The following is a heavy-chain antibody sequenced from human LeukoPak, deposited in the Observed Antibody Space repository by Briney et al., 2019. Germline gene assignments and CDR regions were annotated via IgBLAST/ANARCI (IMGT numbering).Heavy chain of an antibody. D-gene: IGHD3-10*01. CDR1: GFTFSSHA. Sequence: PGGSLRLSCAASGFTFSSHAMSWVRQAPGKGLEWVSAISGSGGSTYYADSVKGRFTISRDNSKNTLYLQMNSLRAEDTAVYYCAKDWGGLWFGETLSYYFDYWGQGTLVTVSS. CDR3: AKDWGGLWFGETLSYYFDY. V-gene: IGHV3-23*01. CDR2: ISGSGGST. J-gene: IGHJ4*02.